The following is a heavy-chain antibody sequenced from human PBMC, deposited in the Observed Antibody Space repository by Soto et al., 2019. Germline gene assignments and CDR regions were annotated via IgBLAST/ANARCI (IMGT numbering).Heavy chain of an antibody. CDR3: ARGRAGYDSGGYKGFGLDY. D-gene: IGHD3-22*01. CDR2: INHIGST. Sequence: PTETLSLTCAVYGVSFSGYYWSWIRQPPGKGLEWIGEINHIGSTNYNPSLKSRVTISVDTSKNQFSLNLRSATAADTALYYCARGRAGYDSGGYKGFGLDYWGQGTLVTVSS. J-gene: IGHJ4*02. CDR1: GVSFSGYY. V-gene: IGHV4-34*01.